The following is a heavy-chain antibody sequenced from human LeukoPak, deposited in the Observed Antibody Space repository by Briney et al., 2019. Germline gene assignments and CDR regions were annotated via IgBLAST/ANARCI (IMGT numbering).Heavy chain of an antibody. D-gene: IGHD6-13*01. CDR3: AKREDSSSWGPLDY. CDR1: GFTFSSYA. V-gene: IGHV3-23*01. Sequence: PGGSLRLSCAASGFTFSSYAMSWVRQAPGKGLEWVSGISGSGGSTDYADSVKGRFTISRDNSKNTLYLQMNSLRAEDTAVYYCAKREDSSSWGPLDYWGQGTLVTVSS. J-gene: IGHJ4*02. CDR2: ISGSGGST.